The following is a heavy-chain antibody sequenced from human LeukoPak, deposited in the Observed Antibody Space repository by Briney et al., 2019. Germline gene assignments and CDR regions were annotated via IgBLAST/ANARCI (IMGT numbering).Heavy chain of an antibody. CDR1: GGSISSSSYY. J-gene: IGHJ4*02. CDR3: ARDWQLWYFDY. V-gene: IGHV4-39*07. Sequence: SETLSLTCTVSGGSISSSSYYWSWIRQPPGKGLEWIGEINHSGSTNYNPSLKSRVTISVDTSKNQFSLKLSSVTAADTAVYYCARDWQLWYFDYWGQGTLVTVSS. D-gene: IGHD5-18*01. CDR2: INHSGST.